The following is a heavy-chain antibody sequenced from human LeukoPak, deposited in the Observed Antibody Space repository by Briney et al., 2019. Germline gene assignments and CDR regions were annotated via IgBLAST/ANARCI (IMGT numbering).Heavy chain of an antibody. V-gene: IGHV3-30*18. CDR3: AKCGDIVVVPATYGMDV. J-gene: IGHJ6*02. CDR2: ISSDGSNK. CDR1: GFTFSIYG. D-gene: IGHD2-2*01. Sequence: GSLRLSCVASGFTFSIYGMHWVRQAPGKGLEWVAVISSDGSNKYYADSVKGRFTISRDDSKNTLYLQVNSLRADDTAMYYCAKCGDIVVVPATYGMDVWGQGTTVTVSS.